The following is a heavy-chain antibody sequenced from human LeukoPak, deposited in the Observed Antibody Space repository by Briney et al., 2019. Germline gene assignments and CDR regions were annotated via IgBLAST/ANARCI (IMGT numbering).Heavy chain of an antibody. Sequence: SEALSLTCAVYGGSFSGYYWSWIRQPPGKGLEWIGEINHSGSTNYNPSLKSRVTISVDTSKNQFYLKLSSVTAADTAVYYCAGILSSTSSVDYWGQGTLVTVSS. CDR3: AGILSSTSSVDY. CDR2: INHSGST. V-gene: IGHV4-34*01. CDR1: GGSFSGYY. J-gene: IGHJ4*02. D-gene: IGHD2-2*01.